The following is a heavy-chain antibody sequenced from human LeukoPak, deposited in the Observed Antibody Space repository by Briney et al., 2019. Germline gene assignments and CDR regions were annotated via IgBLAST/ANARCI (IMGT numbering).Heavy chain of an antibody. V-gene: IGHV4-38-2*02. CDR2: IYHNGTT. D-gene: IGHD3-10*01. J-gene: IGHJ4*02. CDR1: GYSISSGYY. Sequence: SETLSLTCSVSGYSISSGYYWVWIRQPPGKGLQWIGSIYHNGTTYYNPSLKSRVTISVDTSKNHFSLKLSSVTAADTAVYYCVKGGTYYFGASGSGDWGQGTLVSLSS. CDR3: VKGGTYYFGASGSGD.